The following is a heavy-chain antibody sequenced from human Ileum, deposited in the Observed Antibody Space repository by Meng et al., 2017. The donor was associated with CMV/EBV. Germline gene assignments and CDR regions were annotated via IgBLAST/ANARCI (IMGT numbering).Heavy chain of an antibody. V-gene: IGHV3-30*14. Sequence: GGSLRLSCAASNFTFSSYSMHWVRQAPGKGLEWVASILYDGSNRHYADSVKGRFTISRDNSKNTLYLQMNSLRAEDTAVYYCARDPFGVADYWGQGTLVTVSS. J-gene: IGHJ4*02. CDR3: ARDPFGVADY. CDR1: NFTFSSYS. CDR2: ILYDGSNR. D-gene: IGHD3-3*01.